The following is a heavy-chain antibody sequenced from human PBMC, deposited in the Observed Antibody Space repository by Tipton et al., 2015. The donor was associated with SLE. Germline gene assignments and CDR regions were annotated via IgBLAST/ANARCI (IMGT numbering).Heavy chain of an antibody. CDR1: AGSFSGYY. D-gene: IGHD7-27*01. V-gene: IGHV4-34*01. Sequence: LRLSCAVYAGSFSGYYWSWIRQPPGKGLEWIGEINHSGSTNYNPSLKSRLTISVDTSKNQFSLKLSSVTAADTAVYYCARGGGNWGFAFDIWGQGTMVTVSS. J-gene: IGHJ3*02. CDR2: INHSGST. CDR3: ARGGGNWGFAFDI.